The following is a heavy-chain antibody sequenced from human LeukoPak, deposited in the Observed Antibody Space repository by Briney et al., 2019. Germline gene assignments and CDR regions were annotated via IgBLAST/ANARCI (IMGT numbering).Heavy chain of an antibody. V-gene: IGHV1-8*01. CDR3: ARDWEGYYYMDV. J-gene: IGHJ6*03. D-gene: IGHD1-26*01. Sequence: GASVKVSCKASGYTFTSYDINWVRQASGQGLEWMGWMNPTSGNTGYAQKFQGRATMTRDTSISTAYMELRSLRSDDTAVYYCARDWEGYYYMDVWGKGTTVTVSS. CDR1: GYTFTSYD. CDR2: MNPTSGNT.